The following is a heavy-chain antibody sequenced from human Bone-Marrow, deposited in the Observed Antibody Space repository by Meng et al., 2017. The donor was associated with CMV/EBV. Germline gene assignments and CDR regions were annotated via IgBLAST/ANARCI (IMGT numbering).Heavy chain of an antibody. D-gene: IGHD3-3*01. CDR1: GYTFTGYY. CDR2: INPNSGGT. CDR3: ARVSFRACLEWLSFMDV. Sequence: ASVKVSCKASGYTFTGYYMHWVRQAPGQGLEWMGWINPNSGGTNYAQKFQGRVTMTRDTSISTAYMELSRLRSDDTAVYYCARVSFRACLEWLSFMDVWGQGTTVTGSS. V-gene: IGHV1-2*02. J-gene: IGHJ6*02.